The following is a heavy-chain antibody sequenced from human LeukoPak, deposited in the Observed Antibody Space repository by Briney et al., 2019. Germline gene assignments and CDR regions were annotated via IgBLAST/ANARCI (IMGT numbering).Heavy chain of an antibody. Sequence: GESLKISCRGSGYSFTSYWIGWVRQMPGKGLEWTGIIYPGDSDTRYSPSFQGQVTISADKSISTAYLQWSSLKASDTAMYYCARLVHYDFWSGLDDYWGQGTLVTVSS. V-gene: IGHV5-51*01. J-gene: IGHJ4*02. CDR1: GYSFTSYW. D-gene: IGHD3-3*01. CDR2: IYPGDSDT. CDR3: ARLVHYDFWSGLDDY.